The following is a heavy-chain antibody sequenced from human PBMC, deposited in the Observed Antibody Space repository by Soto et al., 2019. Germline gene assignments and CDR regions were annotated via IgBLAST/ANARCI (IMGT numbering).Heavy chain of an antibody. CDR2: ISAYNGNT. D-gene: IGHD3-3*01. CDR3: ARDVHGYYDFWSGYYTDYYYYGMDV. Sequence: GASVKVSCKASGYTFTSYGISCVRQAPGQVLEWMGWISAYNGNTNYAQKLQGRVTMTTDTSTSTAYMELRSLRSDDTAVYYCARDVHGYYDFWSGYYTDYYYYGMDVWGQGTTVTVSS. J-gene: IGHJ6*02. V-gene: IGHV1-18*04. CDR1: GYTFTSYG.